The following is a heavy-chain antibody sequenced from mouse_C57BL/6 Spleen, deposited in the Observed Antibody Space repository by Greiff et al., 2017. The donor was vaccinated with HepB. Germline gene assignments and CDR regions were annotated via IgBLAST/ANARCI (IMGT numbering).Heavy chain of an antibody. J-gene: IGHJ4*01. D-gene: IGHD1-1*01. CDR1: GFSLTSYG. CDR2: IWSGGST. CDR3: ARMGTTEDYAMDY. Sequence: VQLQQSGPGLVQPSQSLSITCTVSGFSLTSYGVHWVRQSPGKGLEWLGVIWSGGSTDYNAAFISRLSISKDNSKSQVFFKMNRLQADDTAIYYCARMGTTEDYAMDYWGQGTSVTVSS. V-gene: IGHV2-2*01.